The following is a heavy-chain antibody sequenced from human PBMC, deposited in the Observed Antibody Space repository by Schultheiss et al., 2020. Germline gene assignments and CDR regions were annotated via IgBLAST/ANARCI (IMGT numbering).Heavy chain of an antibody. CDR2: IIPIFGTA. CDR3: ARDGETGTTAAYRMDA. D-gene: IGHD1-1*01. J-gene: IGHJ6*02. Sequence: SVKVSCKASGGTFSSYAISWVRQAPGQGLEWMGWIIPIFGTANYAQKFQGRVTITADKSTTTAYMELISLRSQDTAVYFCARDGETGTTAAYRMDAWGQGTTVTFSS. CDR1: GGTFSSYA. V-gene: IGHV1-69*06.